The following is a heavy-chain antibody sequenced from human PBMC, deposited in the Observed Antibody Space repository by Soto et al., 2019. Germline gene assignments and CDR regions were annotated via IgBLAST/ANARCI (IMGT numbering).Heavy chain of an antibody. Sequence: GSLRLSCAASGFTFGRYWMSWSAHSRVKWREWVANRKQDGREKYYVDSVKGRFTISRDNAKNSLYLQMNSLRAEDTAVYYCAREDTRSYGSGSYLNYYYYGMDVWGQGTTVTVSS. CDR1: GFTFGRYW. CDR3: AREDTRSYGSGSYLNYYYYGMDV. CDR2: RKQDGREK. V-gene: IGHV3-7*03. D-gene: IGHD3-10*01. J-gene: IGHJ6*02.